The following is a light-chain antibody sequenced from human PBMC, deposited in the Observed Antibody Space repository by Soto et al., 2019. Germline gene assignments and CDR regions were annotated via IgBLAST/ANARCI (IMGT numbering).Light chain of an antibody. J-gene: IGKJ1*01. Sequence: EIVLTQSPGTLSLSPGERATLSCRASQYVTSNYFAWYQQKPGQAPRLLIYTTSSRATGVPERFSGSGSGTDFTLTISRLEPEDFAVYYCQQYGGSPWTFGQGTKVDIK. V-gene: IGKV3-20*01. CDR1: QYVTSNY. CDR3: QQYGGSPWT. CDR2: TTS.